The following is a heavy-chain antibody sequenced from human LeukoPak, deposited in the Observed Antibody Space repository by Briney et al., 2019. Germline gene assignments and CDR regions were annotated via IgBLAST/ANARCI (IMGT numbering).Heavy chain of an antibody. J-gene: IGHJ5*02. CDR1: GGTFSSYA. D-gene: IGHD3-3*01. V-gene: IGHV1-69*13. CDR3: ARMRFYDFWSGYYWFDP. Sequence: SVKVSCKASGGTFSSYAISWVRQAPGQGLEWMGGIIPIFGTANYAQEFQGRVTITADESTSTAYMELSSLRSEDTAVYFCARMRFYDFWSGYYWFDPWGQGTLVTVSS. CDR2: IIPIFGTA.